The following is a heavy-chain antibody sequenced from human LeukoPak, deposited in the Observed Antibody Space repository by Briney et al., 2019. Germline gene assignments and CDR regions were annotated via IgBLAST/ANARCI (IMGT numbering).Heavy chain of an antibody. D-gene: IGHD3-22*01. CDR3: ARGAYYYDSSGYYVDY. J-gene: IGHJ4*02. CDR2: IYYSGST. CDR1: GGSISNYY. V-gene: IGHV4-59*01. Sequence: SETLSLTCTVSGGSISNYYWSWIRQPPGKGLEWIGYIYYSGSTNYNPSLKSRVTISVDTSKNQFSLKLSSVTAADTAVYYCARGAYYYDSSGYYVDYWGQGTLVTVSS.